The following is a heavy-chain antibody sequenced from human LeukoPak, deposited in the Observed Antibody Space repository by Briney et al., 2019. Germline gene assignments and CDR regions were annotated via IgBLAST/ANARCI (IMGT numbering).Heavy chain of an antibody. CDR1: GFTFSSYG. CDR3: AGRGDGNLYYFDH. CDR2: IWYDGSNK. V-gene: IGHV3-33*03. J-gene: IGHJ4*02. Sequence: GRSLRLSCAASGFTFSSYGMHWVRQAPGKGLEWVTLIWYDGSNKYYVDSVKGRFTISRDNAKNSLYLQMNSLRPEDTAVYYCAGRGDGNLYYFDHGGQGTLVTASS. D-gene: IGHD5-24*01.